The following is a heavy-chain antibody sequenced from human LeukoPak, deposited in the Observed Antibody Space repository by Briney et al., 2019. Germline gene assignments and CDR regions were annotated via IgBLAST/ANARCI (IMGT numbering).Heavy chain of an antibody. D-gene: IGHD2-2*01. CDR2: INHSGST. Sequence: SETLSLTCAVYGGSFSGYYWSWIRQPPGKGLEWIGEINHSGSTNYNPSLKSRVTISVDTSKNQFSLKLSSVTAADTAVYYCARLGYCSSTSCYPNDYWGQGTLVTVSS. CDR3: ARLGYCSSTSCYPNDY. CDR1: GGSFSGYY. V-gene: IGHV4-34*01. J-gene: IGHJ4*02.